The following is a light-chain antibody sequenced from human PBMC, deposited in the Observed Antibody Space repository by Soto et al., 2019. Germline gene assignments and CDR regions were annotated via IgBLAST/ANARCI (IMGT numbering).Light chain of an antibody. CDR2: EVS. J-gene: IGLJ3*02. CDR3: SSYTSSSIWV. V-gene: IGLV2-14*01. CDR1: SSDVGAYKY. Sequence: QSVLTQPASVSGSPGQSITISCTGTSSDVGAYKYVSWYQQHPGKAPKVMIYEVSNRPSGVSNRFSGSKSGNTASLTISGVQADDEADYYCSSYTSSSIWVFGGGTQLTVL.